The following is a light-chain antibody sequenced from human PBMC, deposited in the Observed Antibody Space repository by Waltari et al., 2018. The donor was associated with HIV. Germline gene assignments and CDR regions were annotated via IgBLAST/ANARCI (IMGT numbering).Light chain of an antibody. CDR3: NSRDSSGYHLV. J-gene: IGLJ2*01. V-gene: IGLV3-19*01. Sequence: SSELTQDPAVSVALGQTVRITCQGDSLRTYYASWYQQKPGQAPVLVIYDKNNRPSGIPDRFSVASSGNTASLTITGAQAEDEADYYCNSRDSSGYHLVFGGGTRLTVL. CDR2: DKN. CDR1: SLRTYY.